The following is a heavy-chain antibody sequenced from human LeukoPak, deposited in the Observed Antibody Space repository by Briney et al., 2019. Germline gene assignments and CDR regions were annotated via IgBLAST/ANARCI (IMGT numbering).Heavy chain of an antibody. CDR3: ARDSPAAGNDAFGI. D-gene: IGHD6-13*01. J-gene: IGHJ3*02. Sequence: PSETLSLTCTVSGGSISSGDYYWSWIRQPPGKGLEWIGYIYYSGSTYYNPSLKSRVTISVDTSKNQFSLKLSSVTAADTAVYYCARDSPAAGNDAFGIWGQGTMVTVSS. CDR2: IYYSGST. CDR1: GGSISSGDYY. V-gene: IGHV4-30-4*01.